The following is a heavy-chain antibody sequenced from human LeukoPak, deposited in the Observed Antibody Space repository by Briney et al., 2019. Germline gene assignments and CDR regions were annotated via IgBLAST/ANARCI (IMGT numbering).Heavy chain of an antibody. J-gene: IGHJ4*02. CDR1: GFTFSTYG. Sequence: GGSLRLSCTASGFTFSTYGMHWVRQAPGKGLEWVTFIRYDGSNKDYADSVKGRFTISRDNSKNTLYLQMNSLRAEDTAVYYCASGLVRGVVVRYWGQGTLVTVSS. CDR2: IRYDGSNK. V-gene: IGHV3-30*02. CDR3: ASGLVRGVVVRY. D-gene: IGHD3-10*01.